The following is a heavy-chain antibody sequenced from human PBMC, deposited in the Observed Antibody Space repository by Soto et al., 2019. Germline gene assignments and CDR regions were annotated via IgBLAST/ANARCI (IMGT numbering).Heavy chain of an antibody. D-gene: IGHD2-15*01. CDR3: TRGTRVAEY. CDR2: VNPNSGNT. V-gene: IGHV1-8*01. Sequence: QVQLVQSGAEVRKPGASVKVSCKASRYTFTTYDINWVRQATGQGLEWMGWVNPNSGNTGYAQKFQGRVTMTRNTSINTAYMELSSLRSEDTAVYYCTRGTRVAEYWGQGTLVTVSS. J-gene: IGHJ4*02. CDR1: RYTFTTYD.